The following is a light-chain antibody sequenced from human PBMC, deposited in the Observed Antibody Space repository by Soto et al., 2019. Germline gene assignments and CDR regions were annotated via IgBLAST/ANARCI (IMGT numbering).Light chain of an antibody. J-gene: IGLJ1*01. CDR2: DVS. V-gene: IGLV2-14*01. CDR1: SSDVGGYNY. CDR3: SSYTSSSTLEV. Sequence: QSALTQPASVSGSPGQSITISCTGTSSDVGGYNYVSWYQQHPGKAPKLMIYDVSNRPSGVSNRFSGSKSGNTASLTISGLQAEDEAVYYCSSYTSSSTLEVFGTGTKVTGL.